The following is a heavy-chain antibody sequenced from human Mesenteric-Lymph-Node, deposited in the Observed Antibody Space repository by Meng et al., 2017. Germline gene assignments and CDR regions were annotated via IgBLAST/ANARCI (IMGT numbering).Heavy chain of an antibody. J-gene: IGHJ4*02. CDR1: GFTFSSYA. CDR2: ISGSGGST. V-gene: IGHV3-23*01. CDR3: AKSLRVVAVTFFDY. Sequence: GESLKISCAASGFTFSSYAMSWVRQAPGKGLEWVSAISGSGGSTYYADSVKGRFTISRDNSKNTLYLQMNSLRAEDTAVYYCAKSLRVVAVTFFDYWGQGILVTVSS. D-gene: IGHD2-15*01.